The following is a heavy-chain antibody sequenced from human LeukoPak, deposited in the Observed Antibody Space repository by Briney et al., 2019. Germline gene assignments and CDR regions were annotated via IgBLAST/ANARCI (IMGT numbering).Heavy chain of an antibody. CDR2: IYYSGST. Sequence: SETLSLTCTVSGGSISSSSYYWGWIRQPPGKGLEWIGSIYYSGSTYYNPSLKSRVTISVDTSKNQFSLKLSSVTAADTAVYYCAITMYYYDSSGHPASGGAFDIWGQGTMVTVSS. J-gene: IGHJ3*02. CDR3: AITMYYYDSSGHPASGGAFDI. D-gene: IGHD3-22*01. V-gene: IGHV4-39*07. CDR1: GGSISSSSYY.